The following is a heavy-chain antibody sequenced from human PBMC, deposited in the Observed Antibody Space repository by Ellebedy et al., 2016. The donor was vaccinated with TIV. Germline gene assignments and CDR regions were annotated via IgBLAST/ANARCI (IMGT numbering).Heavy chain of an antibody. V-gene: IGHV4-34*01. J-gene: IGHJ4*02. Sequence: MPSETLSLTCTVSGGSISSYSWSWIRQPPGKGLEWIGEINHSGSTNYNPSLKSRVTISVDTSKNQFSLKLSSVTAADTAVYYRARCSIWSGLDYWGQGTLVTVSS. CDR2: INHSGST. CDR3: ARCSIWSGLDY. CDR1: GGSISSYS. D-gene: IGHD3-3*01.